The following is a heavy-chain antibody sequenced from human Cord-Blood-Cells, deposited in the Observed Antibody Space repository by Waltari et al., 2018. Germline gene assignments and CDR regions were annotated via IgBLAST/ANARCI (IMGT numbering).Heavy chain of an antibody. V-gene: IGHV4-34*01. D-gene: IGHD2-2*01. CDR2: INHSGST. CDR3: ARAHIVVVPAAINWFDP. Sequence: QVQLQQWGAGLLKPSETLSLTCAVYGGSFSGYYWRWIRQPPGKGLEWIGEINHSGSTNYNPSLKSRVTISVDTSKNQFSLKLSSVTAADTAVYYCARAHIVVVPAAINWFDPWGQGTLVTVSS. CDR1: GGSFSGYY. J-gene: IGHJ5*02.